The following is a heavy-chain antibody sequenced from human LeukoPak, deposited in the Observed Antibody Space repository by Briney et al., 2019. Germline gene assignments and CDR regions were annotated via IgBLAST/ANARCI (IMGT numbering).Heavy chain of an antibody. CDR1: GASISSWY. D-gene: IGHD3-9*01. CDR3: ARFRYFDWLSVDHDAFDI. V-gene: IGHV4-59*12. CDR2: IYGSGST. Sequence: KSSETLSLTCTVSGASISSWYWSWIRQPPGKGLEWIGYIYGSGSTNYNPSLKSRVTISVDTSKNQFSLKLSSVTAADTAVYYCARFRYFDWLSVDHDAFDIWGQGTMVTVSS. J-gene: IGHJ3*02.